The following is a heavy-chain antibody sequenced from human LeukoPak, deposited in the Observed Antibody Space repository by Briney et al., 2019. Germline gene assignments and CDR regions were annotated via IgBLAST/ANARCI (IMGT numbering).Heavy chain of an antibody. J-gene: IGHJ4*02. D-gene: IGHD2-21*02. Sequence: GGSLRLSCAASGFTFSSYSMNWVRQAPGKGLESVSSISTSSSYIYYADSVKGRFTISRDNAKNSVYLHMDSLRAEDTAVYYCARAANLGWGIVVVTAIYDYWGQGTLVTVSS. CDR3: ARAANLGWGIVVVTAIYDY. V-gene: IGHV3-21*01. CDR2: ISTSSSYI. CDR1: GFTFSSYS.